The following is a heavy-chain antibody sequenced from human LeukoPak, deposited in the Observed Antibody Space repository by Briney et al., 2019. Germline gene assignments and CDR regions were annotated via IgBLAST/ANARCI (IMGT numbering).Heavy chain of an antibody. V-gene: IGHV4-39*01. CDR2: INYSGTT. D-gene: IGHD6-19*01. Sequence: SETLSLTCTVSGGSITSSNYYWGWIRQTPGKGLEWIGSINYSGTTYYNPSLKSPVTISVDTSKNQFSLKLSSVTAPDTAIYYCAEDRGVVPGTGGVSHHWGQGTLATVSS. CDR3: AEDRGVVPGTGGVSHH. CDR1: GGSITSSNYY. J-gene: IGHJ1*01.